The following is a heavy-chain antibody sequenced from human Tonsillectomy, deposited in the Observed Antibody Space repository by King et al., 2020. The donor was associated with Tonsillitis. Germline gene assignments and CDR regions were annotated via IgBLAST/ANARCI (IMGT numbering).Heavy chain of an antibody. Sequence: LQLVQSGGGLVKPGCSLRLPCAVSVFPLSYSYISWIRQAPGKGWEGFAYFSSSGSTRYYAYALKGRFTTSRDNAKTSLYLQMNSLSAEDTAVYYCAREESRTIFGSHTSAFDYWGQGTLVTVSS. V-gene: IGHV3-11*01. D-gene: IGHD3-3*01. CDR1: VFPLSYSY. CDR2: FSSSGSTR. J-gene: IGHJ4*02. CDR3: AREESRTIFGSHTSAFDY.